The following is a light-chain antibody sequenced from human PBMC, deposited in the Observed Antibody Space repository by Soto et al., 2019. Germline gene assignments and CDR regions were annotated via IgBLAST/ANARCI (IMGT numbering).Light chain of an antibody. CDR2: DAS. V-gene: IGKV3-11*01. CDR1: QSVSSY. J-gene: IGKJ2*01. Sequence: EIVLTQSPATLSLSPGERATLSCRASQSVSSYLAWHQQKPGQAPRLLIYDASNRATDIPARFSGSGSGTDFTLTISSLEPEDFAVYYCQQRGNWPRTFGQGTKLEIK. CDR3: QQRGNWPRT.